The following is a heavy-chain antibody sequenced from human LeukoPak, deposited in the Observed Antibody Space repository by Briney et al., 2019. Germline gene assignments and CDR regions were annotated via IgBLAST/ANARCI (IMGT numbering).Heavy chain of an antibody. CDR3: ARAEGYSYGSGADY. CDR2: ISSSSSYI. CDR1: GFTFSSYS. V-gene: IGHV3-21*04. D-gene: IGHD5-18*01. Sequence: PGGSLRLSCAASGFTFSSYSMNWVRQAPGKGLEWVSSISSSSSYIYYADSVKGRFTISRDNAKNSLYLQMNSLRAEDTALYYCARAEGYSYGSGADYWGQGTLVTVSS. J-gene: IGHJ4*02.